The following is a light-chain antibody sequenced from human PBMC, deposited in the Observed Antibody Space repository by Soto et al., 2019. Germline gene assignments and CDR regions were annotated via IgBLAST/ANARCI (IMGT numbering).Light chain of an antibody. V-gene: IGLV2-18*02. CDR3: SSYTTSRTYV. Sequence: QSALTQPPSVSGSPGQSVTISCTGTSSDVGSYDSVSWYQQPPGTVPKLMIYEVSNRPSGVPDSFSGSKPGNPASLTISGLHAEDEADYYCSSYTTSRTYVFGTGTKVTVL. CDR2: EVS. J-gene: IGLJ1*01. CDR1: SSDVGSYDS.